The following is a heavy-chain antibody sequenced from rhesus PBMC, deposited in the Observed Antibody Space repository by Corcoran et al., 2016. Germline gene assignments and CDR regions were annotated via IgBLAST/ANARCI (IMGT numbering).Heavy chain of an antibody. Sequence: QVQLQESGPGLVKPSETLSLTCAVSGGSVSSSNWWSWIRQPPGKGLEWMGYSSGVRGSTYYNPSLKSRGTSSTDTSKIQFSLKLSSVTASVTAVYYCASSVEFDYWGQGVLVTVSS. CDR3: ASSVEFDY. J-gene: IGHJ4*01. CDR2: SSGVRGST. V-gene: IGHV4-65*01. CDR1: GGSVSSSNW. D-gene: IGHD3-40*01.